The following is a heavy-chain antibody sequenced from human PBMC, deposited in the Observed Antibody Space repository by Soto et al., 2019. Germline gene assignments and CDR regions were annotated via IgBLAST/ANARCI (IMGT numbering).Heavy chain of an antibody. V-gene: IGHV1-2*04. Sequence: ASVKVSCKASGYTFTGYYMHWVRQAPGQGLEWMGWINPNSGGTNYAQKFQGWVTMTRDTSISTAYMELSRLRSDDTAVYYCAREGSDGHGMDVWGQGTTVTVSS. CDR1: GYTFTGYY. CDR3: AREGSDGHGMDV. D-gene: IGHD1-26*01. J-gene: IGHJ6*02. CDR2: INPNSGGT.